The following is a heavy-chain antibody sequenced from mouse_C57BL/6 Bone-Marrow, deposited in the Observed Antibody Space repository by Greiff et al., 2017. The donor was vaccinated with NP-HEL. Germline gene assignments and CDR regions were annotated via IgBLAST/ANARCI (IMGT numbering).Heavy chain of an antibody. Sequence: QVQLQQSGAELARPGASVKLSCKASGYTFTSYGISWVKQRTGQGLEWIGEIYPRSGNTYYNEKFKGKATLTADKSSSTAYMELRSLTSEDSAVYFCARKLRPLHYFDYWGQGTTLTVSS. D-gene: IGHD3-2*02. CDR1: GYTFTSYG. CDR2: IYPRSGNT. CDR3: ARKLRPLHYFDY. V-gene: IGHV1-81*01. J-gene: IGHJ2*01.